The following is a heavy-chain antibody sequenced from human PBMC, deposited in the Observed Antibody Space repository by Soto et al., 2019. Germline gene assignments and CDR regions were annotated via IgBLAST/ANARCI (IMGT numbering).Heavy chain of an antibody. CDR1: GYTFTSYG. V-gene: IGHV1-18*01. D-gene: IGHD2-2*01. Sequence: ASVKVSCKASGYTFTSYGISWVRQAPGQGLEWMGWISAYNGNTNYARKLQGRVTMTTDTSTSTAYMELRSLRSDDTAVYYCARDVDGYCSSTSCYYYYGMDVWGQGTTVTVSS. CDR2: ISAYNGNT. CDR3: ARDVDGYCSSTSCYYYYGMDV. J-gene: IGHJ6*02.